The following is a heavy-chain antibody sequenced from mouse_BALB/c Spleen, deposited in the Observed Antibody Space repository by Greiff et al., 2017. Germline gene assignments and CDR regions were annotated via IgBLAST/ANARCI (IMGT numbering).Heavy chain of an antibody. CDR2: INPSNGGT. V-gene: IGHV1S81*02. CDR3: TSWDGNPYYYAMDY. J-gene: IGHJ4*01. CDR1: GYTFTSYY. Sequence: QVQLQQPGAELVKPGASVKLSCKASGYTFTSYYMYWVKQRPGQGLEWIGGINPSNGGTNFNEKFKSKATLTVDKSSSTAYMQLSSLTSEDSAVYYWTSWDGNPYYYAMDYWGQGTSVTVSS. D-gene: IGHD2-1*01.